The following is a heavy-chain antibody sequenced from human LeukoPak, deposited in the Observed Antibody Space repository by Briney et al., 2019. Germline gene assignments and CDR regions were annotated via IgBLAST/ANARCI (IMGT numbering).Heavy chain of an antibody. CDR1: GFTVSSNY. V-gene: IGHV3-53*01. D-gene: IGHD3-3*01. Sequence: GGSLRLSCAASGFTVSSNYMSWVRQAPGKGLEWVSVIYSGGSTYYADSVKGRFTISRDNSKNTLYLQMNSLRAEDTAVYYCARTRQYDFWSGYPINWGQGTLVTVSS. CDR2: IYSGGST. J-gene: IGHJ4*02. CDR3: ARTRQYDFWSGYPIN.